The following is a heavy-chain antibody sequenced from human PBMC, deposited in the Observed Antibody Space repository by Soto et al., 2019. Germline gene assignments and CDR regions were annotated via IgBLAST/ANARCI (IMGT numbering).Heavy chain of an antibody. J-gene: IGHJ4*02. Sequence: SVKVSCKASGGTFSSYAISWVRQAPGQGLEWMGGIIPIFGTANYAQKFQGRVTITADESTSTAYMELSSLGSEDTAVYYCARVQQLANYFDYWGQGTLVTVSS. D-gene: IGHD6-6*01. CDR3: ARVQQLANYFDY. CDR1: GGTFSSYA. CDR2: IIPIFGTA. V-gene: IGHV1-69*13.